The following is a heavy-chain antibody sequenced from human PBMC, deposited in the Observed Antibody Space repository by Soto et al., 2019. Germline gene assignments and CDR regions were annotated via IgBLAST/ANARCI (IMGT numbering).Heavy chain of an antibody. D-gene: IGHD1-26*01. CDR1: GFSLSTSGVG. J-gene: IGHJ2*01. V-gene: IGHV2-5*01. Sequence: QITLKESGPTLVQPTQTLTLTCTFSGFSLSTSGVGVGWIRQPPGKALEWLALIYWNDDKRYSPSLKSRLTITKDTSKNQVVRTRTNMDPGDTATYYCAHILGGRAGWYFDRWGRGTLVTVSS. CDR3: AHILGGRAGWYFDR. CDR2: IYWNDDK.